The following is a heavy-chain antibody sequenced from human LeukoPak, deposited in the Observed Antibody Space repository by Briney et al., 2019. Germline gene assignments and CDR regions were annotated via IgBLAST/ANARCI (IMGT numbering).Heavy chain of an antibody. J-gene: IGHJ3*02. D-gene: IGHD3-10*01. CDR3: AKDGRQRKTYFYGSGSANALDI. V-gene: IGHV3-23*01. Sequence: GGSLRLSCAASGFTFSSYGMSWVRQAPGNGLEWVSAISGSGGSTYYADSVKGRFTISRDNSKNTLYLQMNSLRAEDTAVYYCAKDGRQRKTYFYGSGSANALDIWGQGTMVTVSS. CDR2: ISGSGGST. CDR1: GFTFSSYG.